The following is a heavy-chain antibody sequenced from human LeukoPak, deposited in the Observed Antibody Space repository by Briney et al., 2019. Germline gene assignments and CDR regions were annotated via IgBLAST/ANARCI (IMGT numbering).Heavy chain of an antibody. Sequence: GASVKVSCKASGGTFSSYAISWVRQAPGQGLEWMGGIIPIFGTANYAQKFQGRVTITADESTSTAYMELSSLRSEDTAVYYCARDRGPFGRGMNWFDPWGQGTLVTVSS. CDR3: ARDRGPFGRGMNWFDP. J-gene: IGHJ5*02. V-gene: IGHV1-69*13. CDR1: GGTFSSYA. D-gene: IGHD3-10*01. CDR2: IIPIFGTA.